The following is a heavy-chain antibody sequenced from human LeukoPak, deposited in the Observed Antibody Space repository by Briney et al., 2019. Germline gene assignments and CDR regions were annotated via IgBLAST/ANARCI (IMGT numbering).Heavy chain of an antibody. CDR3: ARPHPNYYGSGSNLA. CDR2: IKQDGSEK. Sequence: GGSLGLSCAASGFTFSTYWMTWVRQAPGKGLEWVANIKQDGSEKYYVDSVKGRFTISRDNAKNSLYLQMNSLRAEDTAVYYCARPHPNYYGSGSNLAWGQGTLVTVSS. V-gene: IGHV3-7*01. D-gene: IGHD3-10*01. CDR1: GFTFSTYW. J-gene: IGHJ5*02.